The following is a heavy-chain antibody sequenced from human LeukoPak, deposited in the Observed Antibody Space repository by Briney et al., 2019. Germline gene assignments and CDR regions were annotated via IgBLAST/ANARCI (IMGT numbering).Heavy chain of an antibody. CDR1: GFTFSSYS. CDR3: ARASGGIAAR. J-gene: IGHJ4*02. D-gene: IGHD6-6*01. CDR2: ISSSSSTI. V-gene: IGHV3-48*01. Sequence: GGSLRLSCAASGFTFSSYSMNWVRQAPGKGLEWVSYISSSSSTIYYADSVKGRFTISRDNAKNSLYLQMNSLRAEDTAAYYCARASGGIAARWGQGTLVTVSS.